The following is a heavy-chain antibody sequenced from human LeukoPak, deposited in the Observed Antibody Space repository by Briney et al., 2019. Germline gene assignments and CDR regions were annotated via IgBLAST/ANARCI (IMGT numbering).Heavy chain of an antibody. V-gene: IGHV3-21*01. J-gene: IGHJ3*02. CDR1: GFTFSSHT. CDR2: ISSSSSYI. D-gene: IGHD2-15*01. CDR3: ARRGGYCSGGSCYGFHAFDI. Sequence: GGSLRLSCAAYGFTFSSHTMNWVRQAPGKGLEWVSSISSSSSYIYYADSVKGRFTISRDNAKNSLYLQMNSLRAEDTAVYYCARRGGYCSGGSCYGFHAFDIWGQGTLVTVSS.